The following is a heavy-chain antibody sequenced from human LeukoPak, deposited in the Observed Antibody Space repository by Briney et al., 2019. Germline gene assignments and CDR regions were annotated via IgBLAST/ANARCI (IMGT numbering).Heavy chain of an antibody. Sequence: ASVKVSCKASGYTFPGYYMHWVRRAPGQGLEWMGWINPKSGGTNYAQKFQGRVTMTRDTSISTAYMELSRLRSDDTAVYYCAREPPYDILTGYHFDCWGQGTLVTVSS. CDR1: GYTFPGYY. V-gene: IGHV1-2*02. CDR3: AREPPYDILTGYHFDC. J-gene: IGHJ4*02. D-gene: IGHD3-9*01. CDR2: INPKSGGT.